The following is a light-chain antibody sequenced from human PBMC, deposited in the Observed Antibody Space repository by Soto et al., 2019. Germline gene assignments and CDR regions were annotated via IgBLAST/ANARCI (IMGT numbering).Light chain of an antibody. J-gene: IGKJ4*01. CDR3: QQVNSYPLT. CDR1: QSISSW. Sequence: DIQMTQSPSTLSAFVGDRVTITCRASQSISSWVAWYQHKPGKAPKFLIYATSTLQSGVPSRFSGSGSGTDFTLTISSLQPEDFATYYCQQVNSYPLTFGGGTKVDIK. V-gene: IGKV1-5*01. CDR2: ATS.